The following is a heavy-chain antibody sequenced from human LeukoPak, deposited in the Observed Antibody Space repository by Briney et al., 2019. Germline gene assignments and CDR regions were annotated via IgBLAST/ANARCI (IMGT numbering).Heavy chain of an antibody. CDR2: INWNGGST. CDR3: AKDLENHRVGATMGDY. V-gene: IGHV3-20*04. CDR1: GFTFDDYG. Sequence: GGSLRLSCAASGFTFDDYGMSWVRQAPGKGLEWVSGINWNGGSTGYADSVKGRFTISRDNSKNTLYLQMNSLRAEDTAVYYCAKDLENHRVGATMGDYWGQGTLVTVSS. D-gene: IGHD1-26*01. J-gene: IGHJ4*02.